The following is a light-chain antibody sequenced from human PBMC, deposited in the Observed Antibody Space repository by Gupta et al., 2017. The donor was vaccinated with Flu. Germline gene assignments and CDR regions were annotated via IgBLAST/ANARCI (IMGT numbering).Light chain of an antibody. CDR1: QSISDY. Sequence: VLTQSPATLSLSPGERATLSCRASQSISDYLAWYQQRPGQAPRLLIYDVSHRAAGIPARFSGSGSGTDFTLTSSSLEPEDFAVYYGQQAAEYTFGQGSKLEMK. CDR3: QQAAEYT. J-gene: IGKJ2*01. CDR2: DVS. V-gene: IGKV3-11*01.